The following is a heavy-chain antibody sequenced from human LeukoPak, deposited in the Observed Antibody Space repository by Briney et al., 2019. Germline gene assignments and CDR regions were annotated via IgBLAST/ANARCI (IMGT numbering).Heavy chain of an antibody. Sequence: ASVKVSCKVSGYTLTELSMHWVRQAPGKGLEWMGGFDPEDGETIYAQNFQGRVTIMRDTSASTAYMALTSLRSEDMAIYFCARGIWSRSGWYYLDSWGQGTLVTVSS. CDR1: GYTLTELS. D-gene: IGHD6-19*01. J-gene: IGHJ4*02. CDR3: ARGIWSRSGWYYLDS. V-gene: IGHV1-24*01. CDR2: FDPEDGET.